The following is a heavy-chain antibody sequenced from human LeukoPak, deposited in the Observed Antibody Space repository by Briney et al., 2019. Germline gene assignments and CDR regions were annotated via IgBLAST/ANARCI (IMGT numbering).Heavy chain of an antibody. J-gene: IGHJ3*02. Sequence: SGTLSLTCAVSGGSISSSNWWSWVRQPPGKGLEWIGEIYHSGSTNYNPSLKSRVTISVDKSKNQFSLKLSSVTAADTAVYYCAKPLPAYCGGDCGDAFDIWGQGTMVTVSS. V-gene: IGHV4-4*02. CDR1: GGSISSSNW. CDR2: IYHSGST. CDR3: AKPLPAYCGGDCGDAFDI. D-gene: IGHD2-21*02.